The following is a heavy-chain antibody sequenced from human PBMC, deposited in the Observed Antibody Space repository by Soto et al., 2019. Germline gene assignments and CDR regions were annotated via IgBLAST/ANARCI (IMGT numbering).Heavy chain of an antibody. CDR2: ISYDGSNK. Sequence: GGSLRLSCAASGFTFSSYGMHWVRQAPGKGLEWVAVISYDGSNKYYADSVKGRFTISRDNSKNTLYLQMNSLRAEDTAVYYCAKDNGLLQWFDFAFAYWVQGTLVTVSS. CDR3: AKDNGLLQWFDFAFAY. V-gene: IGHV3-30*18. D-gene: IGHD3-3*01. J-gene: IGHJ4*02. CDR1: GFTFSSYG.